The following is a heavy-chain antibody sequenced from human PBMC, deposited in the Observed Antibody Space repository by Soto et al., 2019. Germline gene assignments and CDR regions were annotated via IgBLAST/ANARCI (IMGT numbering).Heavy chain of an antibody. D-gene: IGHD5-18*01. CDR1: GYTRFSYYS. V-gene: IGHV3-48*01. CDR2: ISGSGSPI. Sequence: DVQLVESGGGLVQPGGSLRLSCAASGYTRFSYYSMNWVRQAPGKGLVWVSFISGSGSPIYYADSVRGRFTISRDNAKNSLSLQMNSMTVEDTAVYYCARVRGHSYGYVDYWGQGTLVTVSS. CDR3: ARVRGHSYGYVDY. J-gene: IGHJ4*02.